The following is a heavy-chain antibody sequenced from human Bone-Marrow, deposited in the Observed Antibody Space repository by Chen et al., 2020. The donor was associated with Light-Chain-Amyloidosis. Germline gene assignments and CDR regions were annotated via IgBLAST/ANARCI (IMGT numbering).Heavy chain of an antibody. CDR1: GYTFPNYW. Sequence: EVQLEQSGPEVKKPGESLKISCKGSGYTFPNYWIGWVRRVPGKGLEWMGLIYPDDADARYSPSCEGQVTISADKSITTAYVQWRSRKASDTAMYYCARRSEGDNDDYWGQGTLVTVSS. CDR3: ARRSEGDNDDY. J-gene: IGHJ4*02. CDR2: IYPDDADA. D-gene: IGHD3-3*01. V-gene: IGHV5-51*01.